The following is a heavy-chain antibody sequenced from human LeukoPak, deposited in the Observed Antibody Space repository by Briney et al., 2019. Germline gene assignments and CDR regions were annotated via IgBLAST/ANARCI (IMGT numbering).Heavy chain of an antibody. D-gene: IGHD5-24*01. V-gene: IGHV3-66*02. J-gene: IGHJ4*01. CDR1: GFTVSSNY. CDR2: LYNGGST. Sequence: SGGSLRLSCAASGFTVSSNYMSWVRQSPRKGLEWVSVLYNGGSTYYADSVKGRFTISRDNSKNTLYLQMNSLGAEDTAGYYCASLDGYKSSRFDYWGDGTQVTVSS. CDR3: ASLDGYKSSRFDY.